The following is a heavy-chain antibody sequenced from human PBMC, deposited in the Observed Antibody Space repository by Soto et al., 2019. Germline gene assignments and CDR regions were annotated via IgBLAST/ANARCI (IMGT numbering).Heavy chain of an antibody. D-gene: IGHD3-16*01. J-gene: IGHJ3*01. CDR1: GASISAGHW. V-gene: IGHV4-4*02. Sequence: SETLSLTCTVSGASISAGHWWSWVRQSPGKGLEWIGEIYQTGTTDYNPSLKSRVFISVDNSKNQFSLNLRSVTAADTALYYCARDRGTTMTGDAFDVWGRGIMVTVSS. CDR3: ARDRGTTMTGDAFDV. CDR2: IYQTGTT.